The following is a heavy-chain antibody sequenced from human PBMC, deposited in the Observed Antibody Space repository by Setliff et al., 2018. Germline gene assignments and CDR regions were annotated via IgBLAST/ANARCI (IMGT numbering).Heavy chain of an antibody. CDR1: GFTFSTYS. CDR3: ATNPRKGRSGGYYYDDPYYFYMDV. V-gene: IGHV3-48*01. CDR2: ISSRSNTI. D-gene: IGHD3-22*01. Sequence: PGGSLRLSCAASGFTFSTYSINWVRQAPGKGLEWIAYISSRSNTIYYADSVKGRFTISRDNAKNSLYLQLNSLRAEDTAVYYCATNPRKGRSGGYYYDDPYYFYMDVWGKGTTGTVS. J-gene: IGHJ6*03.